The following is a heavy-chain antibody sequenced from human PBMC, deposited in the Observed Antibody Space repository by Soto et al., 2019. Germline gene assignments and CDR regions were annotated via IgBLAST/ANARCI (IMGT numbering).Heavy chain of an antibody. D-gene: IGHD3-22*01. CDR1: GYTFTSYY. CDR3: ARDKYYYYCSYYFPPYYYRMAV. Sequence: GASVKVSCKASGYTFTSYYMHWVRQAPGQGLEWMGIINPSGGSTSYAQKFQGRVTMTRDTSTSTVYMELSSLRSEDTAVYYCARDKYYYYCSYYFPPYYYRMAVWSQGTTVTVSS. J-gene: IGHJ6*02. V-gene: IGHV1-46*01. CDR2: INPSGGST.